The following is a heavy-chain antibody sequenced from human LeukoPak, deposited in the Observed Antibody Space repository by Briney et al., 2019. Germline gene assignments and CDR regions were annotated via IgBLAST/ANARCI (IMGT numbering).Heavy chain of an antibody. Sequence: PSEALSLTCTVSGGSISSYYWSWIRQPPGKGLEWIGYIYYSGSTNYNPSLKSRVTISVDTSKNQFSLKLSSVTAADTAVYYCARDYSSSWYYFDYWGQGTLVTVSS. J-gene: IGHJ4*02. V-gene: IGHV4-59*01. CDR2: IYYSGST. CDR1: GGSISSYY. CDR3: ARDYSSSWYYFDY. D-gene: IGHD6-13*01.